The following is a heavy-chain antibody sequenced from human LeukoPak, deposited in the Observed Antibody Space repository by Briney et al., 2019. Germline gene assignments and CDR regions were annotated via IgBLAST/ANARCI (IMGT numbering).Heavy chain of an antibody. J-gene: IGHJ4*02. CDR2: IYYSGTT. Sequence: SETLSLTCTVSGGSVTTYYWSWIRQPPGKGLEWIGYIYYSGTTNYNPSLKSRVTISVDTSKNQFSLKLSSVTAADTAVYYCARGFWSGYDYWGQGTLVTVSS. CDR3: ARGFWSGYDY. V-gene: IGHV4-59*08. D-gene: IGHD3-3*01. CDR1: GGSVTTYY.